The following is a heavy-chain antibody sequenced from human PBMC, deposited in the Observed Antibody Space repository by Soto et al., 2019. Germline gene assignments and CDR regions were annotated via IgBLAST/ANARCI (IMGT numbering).Heavy chain of an antibody. CDR3: ARAWRFGDYYYYGMDV. CDR1: GYSFTSYW. CDR2: IYPGDSDT. D-gene: IGHD3-10*01. Sequence: GESLKISCKGSGYSFTSYWIGWVRQMPGKGLEWMGIIYPGDSDTRYSPSFQGQVTISADKSISTAYLQWSSLQASDTAMYYCARAWRFGDYYYYGMDVWGQGTTVTVSS. V-gene: IGHV5-51*01. J-gene: IGHJ6*02.